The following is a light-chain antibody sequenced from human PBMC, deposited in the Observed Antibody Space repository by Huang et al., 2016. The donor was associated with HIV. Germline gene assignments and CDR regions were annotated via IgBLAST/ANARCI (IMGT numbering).Light chain of an antibody. CDR2: AAS. CDR1: HTVSSN. J-gene: IGKJ2*01. CDR3: QHYRVWPPVYT. Sequence: EIVMTQSPATLSVSPGERATPSCRASHTVSSNLAWYQQHPGQAPRLLIDAASTRSTDTPARFRGSGSGTEFTLTISSLQSEDFAVYYCQHYRVWPPVYTFGQGTKLEIK. V-gene: IGKV3-15*01.